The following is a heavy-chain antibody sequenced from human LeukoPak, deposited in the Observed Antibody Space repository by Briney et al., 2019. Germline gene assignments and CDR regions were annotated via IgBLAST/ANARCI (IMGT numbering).Heavy chain of an antibody. CDR2: VGDNTDT. Sequence: AGGSLRLSFAASGFTFSSYAFSWVRRAPGKGLEWVSIVGDNTDTHYADSVKGRFSISRDNSKNTLYLQMNSLRAEDTAVYYCAREGSTSYLDYWGQGTLVTVSS. CDR3: AREGSTSYLDY. V-gene: IGHV3-23*01. D-gene: IGHD2-2*01. CDR1: GFTFSSYA. J-gene: IGHJ4*02.